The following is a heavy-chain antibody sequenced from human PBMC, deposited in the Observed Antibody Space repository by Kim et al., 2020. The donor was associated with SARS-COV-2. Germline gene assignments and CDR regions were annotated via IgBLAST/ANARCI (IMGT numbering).Heavy chain of an antibody. Sequence: GGSLRLSCAASGFTFSSYAMSWVRQAPGKGLEWVSAISGSGGSTYYADSVKGRFTISRDNSKNTLYLQMNSLRAEDTAVYYCAKPDEYSSSVGAWYYDILTGIREYFDYWGQGTLVTVSS. D-gene: IGHD3-9*01. CDR2: ISGSGGST. V-gene: IGHV3-23*01. CDR1: GFTFSSYA. J-gene: IGHJ4*02. CDR3: AKPDEYSSSVGAWYYDILTGIREYFDY.